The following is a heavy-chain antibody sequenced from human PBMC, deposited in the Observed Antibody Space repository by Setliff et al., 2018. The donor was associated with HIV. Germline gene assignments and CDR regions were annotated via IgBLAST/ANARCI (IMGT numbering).Heavy chain of an antibody. V-gene: IGHV4-39*01. Sequence: LYLTCTVSGGSISSSSYYWGWIRQPPGKGLEWIATIYYSGTTYYNPSLKSRLTISVDTSKNHFSLKLSSVTAADTAVYYCARQRRYGYYYGSGSLDYFDYWGQGTLVTVSS. CDR2: IYYSGTT. CDR1: GGSISSSSYY. CDR3: ARQRRYGYYYGSGSLDYFDY. D-gene: IGHD3-10*01. J-gene: IGHJ4*02.